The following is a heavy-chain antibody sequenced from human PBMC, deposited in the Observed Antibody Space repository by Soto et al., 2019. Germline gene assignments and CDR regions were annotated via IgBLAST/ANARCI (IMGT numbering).Heavy chain of an antibody. CDR3: AREMAACSDSSCYPGHYDS. V-gene: IGHV3-48*02. D-gene: IGHD3-16*01. CDR2: ITSKSTTI. J-gene: IGHJ5*02. CDR1: GFTFTSYS. Sequence: GGSLRLSCAASGFTFTSYSMNWVRQAPGQGLEWVSYITSKSTTIKYADSVKGRFTVSRDNAKNSLYLQLNSLRDEDTAVYYCAREMAACSDSSCYPGHYDSWGQGTLVTVSS.